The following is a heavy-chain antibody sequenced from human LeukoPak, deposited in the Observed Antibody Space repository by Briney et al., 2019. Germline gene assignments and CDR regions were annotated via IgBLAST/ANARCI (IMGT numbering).Heavy chain of an antibody. CDR3: ARDLAQLWSDFDY. Sequence: ASVKVSCKAFGYTFTGYYMHWVRQAPGQGLEWMRWINPNSGGTNYAQKFQGRVTMTRDTSISTAYMELSRLRSDDTAVYYCARDLAQLWSDFDYWGQGTLVTVSS. CDR1: GYTFTGYY. D-gene: IGHD5-18*01. V-gene: IGHV1-2*02. CDR2: INPNSGGT. J-gene: IGHJ4*02.